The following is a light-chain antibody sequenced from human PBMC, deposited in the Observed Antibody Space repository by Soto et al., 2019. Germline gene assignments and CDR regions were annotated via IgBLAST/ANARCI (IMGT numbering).Light chain of an antibody. CDR1: GSDVGFYNY. CDR3: SSYAGTNNYHV. CDR2: EVT. Sequence: QSALTQPPSASGSLGQSVPISCTGSGSDVGFYNYVSSYQQYPGKVPKLLIYEVTKRPSGVPDRFSGYKSGNTASLTVSGLQAEDEADYYCSSYAGTNNYHVFGTGTKLTVL. J-gene: IGLJ1*01. V-gene: IGLV2-8*01.